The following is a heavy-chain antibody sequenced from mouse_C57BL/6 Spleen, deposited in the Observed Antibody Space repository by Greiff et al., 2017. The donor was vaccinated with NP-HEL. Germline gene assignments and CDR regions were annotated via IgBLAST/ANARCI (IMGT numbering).Heavy chain of an antibody. CDR1: GYTFTDYE. J-gene: IGHJ4*01. CDR3: ARYGNYGYLYAMDY. D-gene: IGHD2-1*01. Sequence: QVQLQQSGAELVRPGASVTLSCKASGYTFTDYEMHWVKQRPGQGLEWIGWIYPGSGNTKYNEKFKGKATLTADTSSSTAYMQLSSLTSEDSAVYYCARYGNYGYLYAMDYWGQGTSVTVSS. CDR2: IYPGSGNT. V-gene: IGHV1-66*01.